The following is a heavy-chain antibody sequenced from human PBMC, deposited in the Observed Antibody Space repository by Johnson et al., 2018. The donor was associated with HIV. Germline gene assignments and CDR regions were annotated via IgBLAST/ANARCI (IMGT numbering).Heavy chain of an antibody. J-gene: IGHJ3*02. D-gene: IGHD5-24*01. Sequence: VQLVESGGGLIQPGGSLRLSCAASGFTISSNYMSWVRQAPGKGLEWVSVMYSDGRTFYADSVKGRFTISRDNSKNTLYLQMNSLRAEDTAVYYCARDGPWLQSQRDAFDIWGQGTMVTVSS. CDR2: MYSDGRT. CDR1: GFTISSNY. V-gene: IGHV3-53*01. CDR3: ARDGPWLQSQRDAFDI.